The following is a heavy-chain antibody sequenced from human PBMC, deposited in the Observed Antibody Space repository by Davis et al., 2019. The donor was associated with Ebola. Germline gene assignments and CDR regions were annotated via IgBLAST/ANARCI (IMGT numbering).Heavy chain of an antibody. J-gene: IGHJ4*02. D-gene: IGHD6-13*01. Sequence: GGSLRLSCAASGFTFSSYAMSWVRQAPGKGLEWVASIKQDGSEKYYVDSVKGRFTISRDNSKNTLYLQMNSLTAEDTAVYYCARDLLAGTADYWGQGTLVTVSS. CDR3: ARDLLAGTADY. V-gene: IGHV3-7*03. CDR2: IKQDGSEK. CDR1: GFTFSSYA.